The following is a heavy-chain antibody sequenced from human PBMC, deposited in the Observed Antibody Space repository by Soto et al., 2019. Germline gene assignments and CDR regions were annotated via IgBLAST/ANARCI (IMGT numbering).Heavy chain of an antibody. Sequence: SLRLSCAASGFTFSSYAMHWVRQAPGKGLEWVAVISYDGSNKYYADSVKGRFTISRDNSKNTLYLQMNSLRAEDTAVYYCARLLRFLEWLSFPGGMDVWGQGT. D-gene: IGHD3-3*01. CDR3: ARLLRFLEWLSFPGGMDV. CDR1: GFTFSSYA. V-gene: IGHV3-30-3*01. CDR2: ISYDGSNK. J-gene: IGHJ6*02.